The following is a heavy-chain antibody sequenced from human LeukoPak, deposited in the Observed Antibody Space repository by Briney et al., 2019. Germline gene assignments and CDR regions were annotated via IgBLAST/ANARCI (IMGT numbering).Heavy chain of an antibody. V-gene: IGHV4-59*01. CDR2: IYYNGST. Sequence: SETLPLTCTVSGVSISGYSWSWTRQPPGKGLEWIGYIYYNGSTNYNPSLKSRVTLSLDTSKKQFSLKLSSVTAADTAVYYCAGVYCSSNSCYEVYWGQGALVTVSS. D-gene: IGHD2-2*01. CDR1: GVSISGYS. J-gene: IGHJ4*02. CDR3: AGVYCSSNSCYEVY.